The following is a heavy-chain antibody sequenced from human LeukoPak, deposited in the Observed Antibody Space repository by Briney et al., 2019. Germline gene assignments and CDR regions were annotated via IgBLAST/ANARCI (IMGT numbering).Heavy chain of an antibody. D-gene: IGHD6-6*01. J-gene: IGHJ4*02. CDR3: ASIAPSRGY. CDR2: IYYSGTT. CDR1: GGSISSGSYY. Sequence: SETLSLTCTVSGGSISSGSYYWVWIRQPPGKGLEWIGTIYYSGTTNYNPSLKSRVTISVDKSKNQFSLKLSSVTAADTAVYYCASIAPSRGYWGQGTLVTVSS. V-gene: IGHV4-39*07.